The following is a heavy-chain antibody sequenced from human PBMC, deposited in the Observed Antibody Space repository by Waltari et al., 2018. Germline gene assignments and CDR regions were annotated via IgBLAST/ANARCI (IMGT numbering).Heavy chain of an antibody. D-gene: IGHD4-17*01. J-gene: IGHJ2*01. CDR2: GNGVGIRK. V-gene: IGHV3-74*01. Sequence: EVQLVESGGGLVQPGGSLRLSCAASGFTYSMYWMHWVRQAPGRGLGWVEVGNGVGIRKTSGDSGKAEFTTPKANAKNRVYRKMTGRRAENTAIFYGAGGARGTTWTRGGWYFVLWGRGTWV. CDR3: AGGARGTTWTRGGWYFVL. CDR1: GFTYSMYW.